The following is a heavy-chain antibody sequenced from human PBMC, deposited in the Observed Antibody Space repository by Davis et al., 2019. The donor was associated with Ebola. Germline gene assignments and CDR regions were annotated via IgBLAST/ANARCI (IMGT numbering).Heavy chain of an antibody. D-gene: IGHD6-19*01. J-gene: IGHJ4*02. Sequence: ASVKVSCKASGYTFTSYYMHWVRQAPGQGLEWMGIINPSGGSTSYAQKFQGRVTMTRDTSTSTVYMELSSLRSEDTAVYYCARDGYSSGWYAGIDYWGQGTLVTVSS. CDR1: GYTFTSYY. V-gene: IGHV1-46*01. CDR3: ARDGYSSGWYAGIDY. CDR2: INPSGGST.